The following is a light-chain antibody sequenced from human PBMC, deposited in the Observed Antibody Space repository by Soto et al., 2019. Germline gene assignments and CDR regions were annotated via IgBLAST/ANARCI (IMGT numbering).Light chain of an antibody. J-gene: IGLJ2*01. Sequence: MLTQSPSASASLGASVKLTCTLSSGHSNYAIAWHQQQSEKGPRHLMKLNSDGSHSKGDGIPDRFSGSSSGAERYLTISSLQSEDEADYYCQTWGSGIVVFGGGTKLTVL. V-gene: IGLV4-69*01. CDR3: QTWGSGIVV. CDR2: LNSDGSH. CDR1: SGHSNYA.